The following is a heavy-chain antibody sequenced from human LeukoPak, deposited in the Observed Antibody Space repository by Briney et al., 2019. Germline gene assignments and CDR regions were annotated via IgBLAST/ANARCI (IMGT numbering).Heavy chain of an antibody. V-gene: IGHV5-51*01. CDR3: ARFSGSGWSIYYFDY. D-gene: IGHD6-19*01. Sequence: PGESLHISCKGSGYSFTSYWIGWVRQMPGKGLEWMGIIYPGDSDTRYSPSFQGQVTISADKSISTAYLQWSSLKASDTAMYYCARFSGSGWSIYYFDYWGQGTLVTVSS. CDR2: IYPGDSDT. CDR1: GYSFTSYW. J-gene: IGHJ4*02.